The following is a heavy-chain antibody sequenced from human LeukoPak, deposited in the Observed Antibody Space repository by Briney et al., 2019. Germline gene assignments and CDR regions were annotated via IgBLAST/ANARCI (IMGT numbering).Heavy chain of an antibody. CDR3: ARESLGYCSSTSCLNWFDP. Sequence: PSETLSLTCTVYGGSISSGGYYWSWIRQPPGKGLEWIGYIYHSGSTYYNPSLKSRVTISVDRSKNQFSLKLSSVTAADTAVYYWARESLGYCSSTSCLNWFDPWGQGTLVTVSS. CDR2: IYHSGST. J-gene: IGHJ5*02. V-gene: IGHV4-30-2*01. D-gene: IGHD2-2*01. CDR1: GGSISSGGYY.